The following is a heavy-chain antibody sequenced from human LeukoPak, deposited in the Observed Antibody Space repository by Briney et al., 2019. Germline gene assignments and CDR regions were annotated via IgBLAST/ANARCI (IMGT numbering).Heavy chain of an antibody. Sequence: GGSLRLSCAASGFTLSSYWMSWARQAPGKGLEWVATIKQDGSETHYVDSVKGRFTISRDNAKNSLCLQMNSLRAEDTAVYYCTRGWSPILWGQGTLVTVSS. CDR3: TRGWSPIL. J-gene: IGHJ4*02. V-gene: IGHV3-7*01. CDR1: GFTLSSYW. CDR2: IKQDGSET. D-gene: IGHD6-13*01.